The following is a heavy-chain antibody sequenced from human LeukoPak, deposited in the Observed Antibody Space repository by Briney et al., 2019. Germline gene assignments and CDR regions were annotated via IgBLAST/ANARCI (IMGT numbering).Heavy chain of an antibody. CDR1: GFTFSSYA. Sequence: GGSLRLSCAASGFTFSSYAMHWVRQAPGKGLEWVAVISYDGSNKYYADSVKGRFTISRDNSKNTLYLQMNSLRAEDTAVYYCATLNYDFWSGYYSYYYMDVWGKGTTVTVSS. V-gene: IGHV3-30*01. CDR2: ISYDGSNK. D-gene: IGHD3-3*01. CDR3: ATLNYDFWSGYYSYYYMDV. J-gene: IGHJ6*03.